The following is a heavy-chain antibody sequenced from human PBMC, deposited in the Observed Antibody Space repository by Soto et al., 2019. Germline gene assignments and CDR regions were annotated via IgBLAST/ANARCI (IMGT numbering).Heavy chain of an antibody. D-gene: IGHD6-13*01. Sequence: QVQLVESGGGLVKPGGSLRLSCAVSGFTFSDYYMTWIRQAPGKGLEWVSYISSSTSHTNYADSVKGRFTISRDNAKNSLFLKMNSLRAEDTAVYYCARGRGAAADYFDFWGQGTLVTVSS. J-gene: IGHJ4*02. CDR2: ISSSTSHT. CDR1: GFTFSDYY. CDR3: ARGRGAAADYFDF. V-gene: IGHV3-11*05.